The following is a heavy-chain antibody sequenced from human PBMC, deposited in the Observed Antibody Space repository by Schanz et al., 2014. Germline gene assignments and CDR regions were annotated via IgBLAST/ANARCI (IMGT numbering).Heavy chain of an antibody. CDR2: ISYDGRSK. Sequence: QVQLVDSGGGVVQPGRSLRLSCAASGFKFSIYAMHWVRQAPGKGLEWVAVISYDGRSKDYADSVKGRFTISRDNSKXXPKHPVFTQMHSVTADYYAASYCATDDSTNYFDYWGQGTLVTVSS. J-gene: IGHJ4*02. CDR3: ATDDSTNYFDY. CDR1: GFKFSIYA. V-gene: IGHV3-30*14. D-gene: IGHD5-18*01.